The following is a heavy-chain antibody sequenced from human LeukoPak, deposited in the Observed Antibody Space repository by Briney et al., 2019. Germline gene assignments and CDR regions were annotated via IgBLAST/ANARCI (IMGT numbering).Heavy chain of an antibody. Sequence: GASVKVSCKASGYTFTSYGISWVRQAPGQGLEWMGWISAYNGNTNYAQKLQGRLTITTDTSTSTAYMELRSLRSDDTAVYYCARDSPYYDFWIGYYYGMDVWGQGTTVTVSS. J-gene: IGHJ6*02. V-gene: IGHV1-18*01. D-gene: IGHD3-3*01. CDR1: GYTFTSYG. CDR2: ISAYNGNT. CDR3: ARDSPYYDFWIGYYYGMDV.